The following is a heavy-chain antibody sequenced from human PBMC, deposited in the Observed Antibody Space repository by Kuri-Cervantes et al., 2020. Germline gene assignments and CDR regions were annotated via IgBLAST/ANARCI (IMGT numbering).Heavy chain of an antibody. CDR2: IYHSGST. CDR3: ARGSQYYDILTGYYRSWFDP. D-gene: IGHD3-9*01. J-gene: IGHJ5*02. CDR1: GGSISSSNW. Sequence: GSLRLSCAVSGGSISSSNWWSWVRQPPGKGLEWIGEIYHSGSTNYNPSLKSRVTISVDKSKNQFSLKLSSVTAADTAVYYCARGSQYYDILTGYYRSWFDPWGQGTLVTVSS. V-gene: IGHV4-4*02.